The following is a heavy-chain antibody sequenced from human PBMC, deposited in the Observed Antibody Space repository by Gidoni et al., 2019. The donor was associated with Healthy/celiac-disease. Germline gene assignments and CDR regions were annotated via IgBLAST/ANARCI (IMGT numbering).Heavy chain of an antibody. Sequence: QVQLQESGQGLVKPSQTLSLTCTGSGGSISSGSYYWSWIRQPAGKGLEWIGRIYTSGSTNYNPSLKSRVTISVDTSKNQFSLKLSSVTAADTAVYYCARSIAVAGSKGYWGQGTLVTVSS. CDR1: GGSISSGSYY. V-gene: IGHV4-61*02. CDR3: ARSIAVAGSKGY. J-gene: IGHJ4*02. CDR2: IYTSGST. D-gene: IGHD6-19*01.